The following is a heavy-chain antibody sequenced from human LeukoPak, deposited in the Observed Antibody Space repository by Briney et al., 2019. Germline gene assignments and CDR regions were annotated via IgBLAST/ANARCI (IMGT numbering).Heavy chain of an antibody. CDR1: GFTFSSYS. V-gene: IGHV3-23*01. J-gene: IGHJ5*02. CDR2: VSGGGGST. D-gene: IGHD4-17*01. Sequence: GGSLRLSCAASGFTFSSYSMNWVRQAPGKGLEWVSAVSGGGGSTYYADSVKGRFTVSRDNSKNTLNLQMNSLRAEDTAVYYCAKERYYNDYGNWFDPWGQGTLVTVSS. CDR3: AKERYYNDYGNWFDP.